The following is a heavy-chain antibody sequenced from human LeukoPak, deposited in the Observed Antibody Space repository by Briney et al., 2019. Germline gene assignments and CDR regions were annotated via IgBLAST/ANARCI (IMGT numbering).Heavy chain of an antibody. V-gene: IGHV3-48*01. J-gene: IGHJ4*02. D-gene: IGHD3-10*01. CDR2: ISSSSSTI. Sequence: PGGSLRLSCAASGFTFSSYSMNWVRQAPGKGLEWVSYISSSSSTIYYADSVKGRFTISRDNAKNSLYLQMNSLRAEDTAVYYCARVYYYGPGYFDYWGQGTLVTVSS. CDR3: ARVYYYGPGYFDY. CDR1: GFTFSSYS.